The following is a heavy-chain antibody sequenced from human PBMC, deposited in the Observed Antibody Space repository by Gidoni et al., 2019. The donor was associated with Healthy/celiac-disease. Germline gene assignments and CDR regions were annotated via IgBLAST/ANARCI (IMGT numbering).Heavy chain of an antibody. J-gene: IGHJ4*02. V-gene: IGHV4-59*01. Sequence: QVQLQESGPGLVQPSAPLSLTCTVSVGSISSYYWSWIRQPPGKGLEWIGYIYYSGSTNYNPSLKSRVTIAVDTSKNQFSLKLSSVTAADTAVYYCARVDSSGYSFDYWGQGTLVTVSS. CDR3: ARVDSSGYSFDY. CDR1: VGSISSYY. D-gene: IGHD3-22*01. CDR2: IYYSGST.